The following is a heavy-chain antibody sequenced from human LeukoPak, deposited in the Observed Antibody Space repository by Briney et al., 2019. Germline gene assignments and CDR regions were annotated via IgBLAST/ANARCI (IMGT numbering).Heavy chain of an antibody. Sequence: GGSLRLSCAASGFTFRSYGMHWVRQAPGKGLEWVAVIWYDGSNKYYADSVKGRFTISRDNSKNKLYLQMNSLRAEDTAVYYCAKASVAGNYYFDYWGQGTLVTVSS. J-gene: IGHJ4*02. CDR2: IWYDGSNK. CDR1: GFTFRSYG. CDR3: AKASVAGNYYFDY. V-gene: IGHV3-33*06. D-gene: IGHD6-19*01.